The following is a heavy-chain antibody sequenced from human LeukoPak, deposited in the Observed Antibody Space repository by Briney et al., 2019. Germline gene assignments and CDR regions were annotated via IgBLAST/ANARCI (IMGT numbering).Heavy chain of an antibody. D-gene: IGHD3-3*01. J-gene: IGHJ4*02. Sequence: ASVKVSCKASGYTFNSYDITWVRQAPGQGLEWMAWISTYNGNTNYAQKVQGRVTMATDTSTSTAYMELRSLRSDDTAVYYCARVLRYDFWSAYYFDCWGQGTLVTVSS. CDR1: GYTFNSYD. CDR2: ISTYNGNT. V-gene: IGHV1-18*01. CDR3: ARVLRYDFWSAYYFDC.